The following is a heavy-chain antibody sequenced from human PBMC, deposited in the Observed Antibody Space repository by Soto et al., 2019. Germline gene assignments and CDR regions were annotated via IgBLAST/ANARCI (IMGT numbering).Heavy chain of an antibody. J-gene: IGHJ4*02. CDR3: AKAWTDCINGVCRGPFDY. CDR2: ISGSGGST. Sequence: GGSLRLSCAASGSTFSSYAMSWVRQAPGKGLEWVSAISGSGGSTYYADSVKGRFTISRDNSKNTLYLQMNSLRAEDTAVYYCAKAWTDCINGVCRGPFDYWGQGTLVTVSS. CDR1: GSTFSSYA. D-gene: IGHD2-8*01. V-gene: IGHV3-23*01.